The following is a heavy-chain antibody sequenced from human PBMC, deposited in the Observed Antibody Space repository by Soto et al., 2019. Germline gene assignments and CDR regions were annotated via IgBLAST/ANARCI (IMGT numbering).Heavy chain of an antibody. V-gene: IGHV2-5*01. D-gene: IGHD2-2*01. CDR3: AHSPIVVVPAAHPGEFDP. J-gene: IGHJ5*02. Sequence: SGTPLVNQTQTLTLRCTFSVFSLSSSGVGVGWIRQPPGKALEWLALIYWNDDKRYSPSLKSRLTITKDTSKNQVVLTMTNMDPVDTATYYCAHSPIVVVPAAHPGEFDPWGQGTLVNVSS. CDR2: IYWNDDK. CDR1: VFSLSSSGVG.